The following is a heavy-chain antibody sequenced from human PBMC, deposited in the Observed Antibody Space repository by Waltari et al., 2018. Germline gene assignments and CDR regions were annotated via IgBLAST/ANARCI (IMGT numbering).Heavy chain of an antibody. CDR1: GFTFSSYS. D-gene: IGHD3-16*01. Sequence: EVQLVESGGGLVQPGGSLRLYCAASGFTFSSYSMNWVRQAPGKGLEWVSYISSSSSTIYYADSVKGRFTISRDNAKNSLYLQMNSLRAEDTAVYYCARDGGAYFDYWGQGTLVTVSS. CDR3: ARDGGAYFDY. J-gene: IGHJ4*02. CDR2: ISSSSSTI. V-gene: IGHV3-48*04.